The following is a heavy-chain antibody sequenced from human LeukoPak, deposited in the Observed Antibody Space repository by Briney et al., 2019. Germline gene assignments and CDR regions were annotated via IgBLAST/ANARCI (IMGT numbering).Heavy chain of an antibody. CDR3: ARGTPGIAVAGGLPFDY. CDR1: GYTFTSYG. D-gene: IGHD6-19*01. CDR2: ISAYNGNT. J-gene: IGHJ4*02. Sequence: ASVTVSCKASGYTFTSYGISWVRQAPGQGLEWMGWISAYNGNTNYAQKLQGRVTMTTDTSTSTAYMELRSLRSDDTAVYYCARGTPGIAVAGGLPFDYWGQGTLVTVSS. V-gene: IGHV1-18*01.